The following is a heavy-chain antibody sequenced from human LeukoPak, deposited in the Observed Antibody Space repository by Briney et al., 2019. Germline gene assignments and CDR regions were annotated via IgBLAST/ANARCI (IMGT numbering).Heavy chain of an antibody. J-gene: IGHJ6*02. D-gene: IGHD2-2*01. V-gene: IGHV5-51*01. Sequence: GESLKISCKGSGYSFTSYWVGWVRQMPGKGLEWMGIIYPGDSDTTYSPSFQGQVTISADKSISTAYLQWSSLKASDTAMYYCARRDGYCSSTSCYADYYYGMDVWGQGTTVTVSS. CDR2: IYPGDSDT. CDR3: ARRDGYCSSTSCYADYYYGMDV. CDR1: GYSFTSYW.